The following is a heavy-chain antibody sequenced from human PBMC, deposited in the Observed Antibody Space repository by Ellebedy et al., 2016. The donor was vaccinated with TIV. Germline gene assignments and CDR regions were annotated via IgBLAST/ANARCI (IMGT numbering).Heavy chain of an antibody. J-gene: IGHJ6*02. D-gene: IGHD2-2*01. CDR2: ISAYNGNT. V-gene: IGHV1-18*04. CDR1: GYTFTSYG. Sequence: ASVKVSXXASGYTFTSYGISWVRQAPGQGLEWMGWISAYNGNTNYAQKLQGRVTMTTDTSTSTAYMELRSLRSDDTAVYYCGVSGYCSSTSCSGLVVGELYYYYYGMDVWGQGTTVTVSS. CDR3: GVSGYCSSTSCSGLVVGELYYYYYGMDV.